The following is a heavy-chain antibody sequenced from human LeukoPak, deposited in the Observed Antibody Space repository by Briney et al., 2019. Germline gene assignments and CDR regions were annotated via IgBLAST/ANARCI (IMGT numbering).Heavy chain of an antibody. D-gene: IGHD5/OR15-5a*01. CDR3: ARAVYPRDAFDI. Sequence: ASVTVSCKASGYTFTGYYMHWVRQAPGQGLEWMGWINPNSGGTNYAQKFQGRVTMTRDTSISTAYMELSRLRSDDTAVYYCARAVYPRDAFDIWGQGTMVTVSS. V-gene: IGHV1-2*02. CDR2: INPNSGGT. CDR1: GYTFTGYY. J-gene: IGHJ3*02.